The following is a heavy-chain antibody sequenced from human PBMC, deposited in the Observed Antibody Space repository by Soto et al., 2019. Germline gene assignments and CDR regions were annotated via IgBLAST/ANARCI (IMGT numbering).Heavy chain of an antibody. J-gene: IGHJ6*02. CDR2: ISGSGGST. V-gene: IGHV3-23*01. Sequence: EVQLLESGGGLVQPGGSLRLSCAASGFTFSSYAMSWVRQAPGKGLEWVSAISGSGGSTYYADSVKGRFTISRDNSKNTLYLQMNSLRAEDTAVYYCAKSPPALSRSWYKHYYGMDVWGQGTTVTVSS. CDR1: GFTFSSYA. CDR3: AKSPPALSRSWYKHYYGMDV. D-gene: IGHD6-13*01.